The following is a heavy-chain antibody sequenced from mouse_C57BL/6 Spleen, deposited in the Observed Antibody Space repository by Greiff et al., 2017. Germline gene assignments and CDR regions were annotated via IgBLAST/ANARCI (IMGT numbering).Heavy chain of an antibody. V-gene: IGHV1-15*01. Sequence: VQLQESGAELVRPGASVTLSCKASGYTFTDYEMHWVKQTPVHGLEWIGAIDPETGGTAYNQKFKGKAILTADKSSSTAYMELRSLTSEDSAVYYCTRRGNYGLWYFDVWGTGTTVTVSS. J-gene: IGHJ1*03. CDR1: GYTFTDYE. CDR2: IDPETGGT. CDR3: TRRGNYGLWYFDV. D-gene: IGHD2-1*01.